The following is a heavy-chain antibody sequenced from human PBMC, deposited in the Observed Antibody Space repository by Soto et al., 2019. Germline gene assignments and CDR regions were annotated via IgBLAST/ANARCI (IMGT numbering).Heavy chain of an antibody. V-gene: IGHV1-8*01. CDR2: MNPNSGNT. Sequence: QVQLVQSGAEVKKPGASVKVSCKASGYTFTSYDINWVRQATGQGLEWMGWMNPNSGNTGYAQKVQGRVTMTRNTSISTAYMELSSLRSEDTAVYYCARLPYSSNYYYGMDVWGQGTTVTVSS. CDR3: ARLPYSSNYYYGMDV. D-gene: IGHD6-13*01. CDR1: GYTFTSYD. J-gene: IGHJ6*02.